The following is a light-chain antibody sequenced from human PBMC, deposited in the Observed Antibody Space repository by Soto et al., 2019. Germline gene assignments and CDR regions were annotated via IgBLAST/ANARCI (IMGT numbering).Light chain of an antibody. CDR2: GAS. V-gene: IGKV3-15*01. J-gene: IGKJ1*01. CDR3: QQYDNWLRT. Sequence: EIVMTQSPATLSVSPGERATLSCRASQDISTNLAWYQQKPGQAPRLLIYGASTRATGIPARFSGSGSGTEVTLTISSLQSEDFGVYYCQQYDNWLRTFGQGTKVESK. CDR1: QDISTN.